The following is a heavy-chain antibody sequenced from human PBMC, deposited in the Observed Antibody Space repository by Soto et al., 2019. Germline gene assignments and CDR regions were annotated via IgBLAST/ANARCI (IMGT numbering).Heavy chain of an antibody. Sequence: KTSETLSLTCTVSGGSISSSSYYWGWIRQPPGKGLEWIGSIYYSGSTYYNPSLKSRVTISVDTSKNQFSLKLSSVTAADTAVYYCAREDQAMVRGVIRYYYGMDVWGQGTTVTVSS. V-gene: IGHV4-39*01. CDR2: IYYSGST. CDR3: AREDQAMVRGVIRYYYGMDV. J-gene: IGHJ6*02. CDR1: GGSISSSSYY. D-gene: IGHD3-10*01.